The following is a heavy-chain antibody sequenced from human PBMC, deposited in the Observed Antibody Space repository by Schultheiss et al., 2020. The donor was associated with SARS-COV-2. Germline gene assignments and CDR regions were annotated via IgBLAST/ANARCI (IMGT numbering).Heavy chain of an antibody. CDR2: IWYDGSNK. CDR3: ARDVDTAMVPLNYYYYGMDV. D-gene: IGHD5-18*01. J-gene: IGHJ6*02. CDR1: GFTFSSYG. V-gene: IGHV3-33*01. Sequence: GGSLRLSCAASGFTFSSYGMHWVRQAPGKGLEWVAVIWYDGSNKYYADSVKGRFTISRDNSKNTLYLQMNSLRAEDTAVYYCARDVDTAMVPLNYYYYGMDVWGQGTTVTVSS.